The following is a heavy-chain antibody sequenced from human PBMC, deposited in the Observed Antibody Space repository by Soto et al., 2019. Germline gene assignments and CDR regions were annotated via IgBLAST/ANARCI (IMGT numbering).Heavy chain of an antibody. Sequence: EVQLVESGGGLVQPGGSLRLSCAASGFTFSSYWMNWVRQAPGKGLEWVANIKQDGSKKYYVESMKGRFTISRDNTKNSLYLQMNSLRAEDTAIYYCARVTGSGTYPGVLDSWGQGTLVTVSS. CDR1: GFTFSSYW. V-gene: IGHV3-7*05. D-gene: IGHD1-26*01. CDR2: IKQDGSKK. CDR3: ARVTGSGTYPGVLDS. J-gene: IGHJ4*02.